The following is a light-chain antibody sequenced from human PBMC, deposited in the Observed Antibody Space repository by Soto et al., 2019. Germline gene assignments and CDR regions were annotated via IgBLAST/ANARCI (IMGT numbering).Light chain of an antibody. Sequence: QSALTQPASVSGSPGQSITISCTGSSSDVGAYNYVSWYQQHPGKAPRLMIYEVTNRPSGVSNRFSGSKSGNTASLTISGCRAEDEADYYCSSYTSGSTLVVFGGGTKLTVL. CDR1: SSDVGAYNY. CDR2: EVT. V-gene: IGLV2-14*01. J-gene: IGLJ2*01. CDR3: SSYTSGSTLVV.